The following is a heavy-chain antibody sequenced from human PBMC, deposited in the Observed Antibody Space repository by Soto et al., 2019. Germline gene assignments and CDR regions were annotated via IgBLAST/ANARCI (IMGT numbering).Heavy chain of an antibody. CDR2: ISSQAFGGTT. Sequence: GGSLRLSGTVSGFTFDDYSISWVRQAPGKGLQWVGFISSQAFGGTTEYAASVEGRFTISTDESKTIAYLQMNSLKAADTAVYFCATVYLYDISGDYDCDYGVEGPLVSVS. V-gene: IGHV3-49*04. CDR3: ATVYLYDISGDYDCDY. CDR1: GFTFDDYS. D-gene: IGHD3-22*01. J-gene: IGHJ4*02.